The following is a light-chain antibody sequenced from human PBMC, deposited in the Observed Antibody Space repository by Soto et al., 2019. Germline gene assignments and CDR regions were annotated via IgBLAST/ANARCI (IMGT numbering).Light chain of an antibody. CDR1: SSDIGAYDY. V-gene: IGLV2-14*01. CDR2: EVN. Sequence: QSALTQPASLSGSPGQSITISCTGTSSDIGAYDYVSWFQQHPGKAPKLMISEVNNRPSGVSNRFSGSKSGNTAYLTISGLQVEVEAEYFCFSFTPTRTHLFGTGTKATVL. CDR3: FSFTPTRTHL. J-gene: IGLJ1*01.